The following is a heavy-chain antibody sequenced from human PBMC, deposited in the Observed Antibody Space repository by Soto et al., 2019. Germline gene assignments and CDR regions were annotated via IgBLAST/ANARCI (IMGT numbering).Heavy chain of an antibody. CDR1: GFSVSDYA. J-gene: IGHJ6*02. CDR2: ISGSGDGT. CDR3: TKSRRSVLMVYGFGGMDV. V-gene: IGHV3-23*01. D-gene: IGHD2-8*01. Sequence: PGGSLRLSCAASGFSVSDYAMSWVRQAPGKGLEWVSSISGSGDGTYYGDSVKGRFTLSRDTSQKTLYLQMNNLRGEDTAVYFCTKSRRSVLMVYGFGGMDVWGRGTKVTVYS.